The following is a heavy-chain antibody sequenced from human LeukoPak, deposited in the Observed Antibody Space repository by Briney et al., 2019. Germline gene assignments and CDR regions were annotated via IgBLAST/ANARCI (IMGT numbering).Heavy chain of an antibody. CDR1: GFTFSSYW. D-gene: IGHD3-10*01. Sequence: GGSLRLSCVASGFTFSSYWMSWVRQAPGKGLEWVANIKQDGSEKYYVDSVKGRFTISRDNAKNSLYLQMNSLRAEDTAVYYCARDRYGSGRPYNWFDPWGQGTLVTVSS. J-gene: IGHJ5*02. V-gene: IGHV3-7*01. CDR3: ARDRYGSGRPYNWFDP. CDR2: IKQDGSEK.